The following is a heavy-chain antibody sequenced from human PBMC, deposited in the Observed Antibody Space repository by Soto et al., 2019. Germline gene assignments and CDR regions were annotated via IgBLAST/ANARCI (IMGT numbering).Heavy chain of an antibody. CDR3: ASNGYSSTWHSWFDP. J-gene: IGHJ5*02. Sequence: QVQLVQSGAEVKKPGASVKVSCKASGYTFTSYYMHWVLQAPGQGLEWMGIINPSGGSTSYAQKFQGRVTMTRDTSTSRVYMELSSLRSEDTAVYYCASNGYSSTWHSWFDPWGQGTLVTVSS. CDR1: GYTFTSYY. V-gene: IGHV1-46*03. CDR2: INPSGGST. D-gene: IGHD6-13*01.